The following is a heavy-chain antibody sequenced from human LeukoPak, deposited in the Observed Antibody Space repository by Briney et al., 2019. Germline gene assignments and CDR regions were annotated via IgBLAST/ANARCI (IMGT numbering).Heavy chain of an antibody. CDR2: ISGSGGST. CDR3: ARGSPWSSREHHFEY. D-gene: IGHD1/OR15-1a*01. Sequence: GGSLRLSCAASGFTFSSYAMSWVHQAPGKGLEWVSAISGSGGSTYYADSVKGRFTISRDNAKNSLYLQMNSLRDEDRAVYFCARGSPWSSREHHFEYWGQGTQVTVSS. V-gene: IGHV3-23*01. J-gene: IGHJ4*02. CDR1: GFTFSSYA.